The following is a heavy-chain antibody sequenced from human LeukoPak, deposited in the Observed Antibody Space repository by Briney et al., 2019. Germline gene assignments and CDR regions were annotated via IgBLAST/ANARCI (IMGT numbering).Heavy chain of an antibody. Sequence: GGSLRLPCAASGFTFSSYEMNWVRQAPGKGLEWVSYISSSGSTIYYADSVKGRFTISRDNAKNSLYLQMNSLRAEDTAVYYCARDSRFTMVRGGDGMDVWGQGTTVTVSS. CDR3: ARDSRFTMVRGGDGMDV. J-gene: IGHJ6*02. CDR1: GFTFSSYE. V-gene: IGHV3-48*03. CDR2: ISSSGSTI. D-gene: IGHD3-10*01.